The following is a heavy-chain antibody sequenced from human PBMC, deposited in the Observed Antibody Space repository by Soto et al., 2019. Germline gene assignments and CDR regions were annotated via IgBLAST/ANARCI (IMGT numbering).Heavy chain of an antibody. J-gene: IGHJ4*02. CDR1: GDSMNRGCNY. CDR3: ARTPGY. V-gene: IGHV4-31*03. CDR2: IYYSGST. Sequence: LFLTCTISGDSMNRGCNYWSWIRQHPGKGLEWIGYIYYSGSTYYNPSLKSRVTISVDTSKNQFSLKLSSVTAADTAVYYCARTPGYWGQGTLVTVSS.